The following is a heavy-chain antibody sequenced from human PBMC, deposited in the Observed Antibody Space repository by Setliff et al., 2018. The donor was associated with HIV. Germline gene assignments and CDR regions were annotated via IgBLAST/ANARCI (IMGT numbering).Heavy chain of an antibody. CDR3: ARGGYIAARFYYFDY. D-gene: IGHD6-6*01. V-gene: IGHV4-39*07. CDR2: VYYTGST. Sequence: SETLSLTCTVSGGSISTSSYYWGWLRQPPGQGPEWIGGVYYTGSTYYSLSLNSRVTISVDTSKNQFSLKLSSVTAADTAVYYCARGGYIAARFYYFDYWGQGLLVTVSS. J-gene: IGHJ4*02. CDR1: GGSISTSSYY.